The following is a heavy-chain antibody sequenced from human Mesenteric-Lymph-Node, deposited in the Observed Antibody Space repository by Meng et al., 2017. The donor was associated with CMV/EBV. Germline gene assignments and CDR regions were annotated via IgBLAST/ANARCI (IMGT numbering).Heavy chain of an antibody. CDR1: GGSIIGYF. D-gene: IGHD6-13*01. Sequence: CGVYGGSIIGYFWSWIRQPPGKGLGWIGEISHAGTTYYNPSLKSRVTISVDTTKNQFSLKLSSVTAADTAVYYCARCIAAAGGGWFDPWGQGTLVTVSS. CDR3: ARCIAAAGGGWFDP. V-gene: IGHV4-34*09. CDR2: ISHAGTT. J-gene: IGHJ5*02.